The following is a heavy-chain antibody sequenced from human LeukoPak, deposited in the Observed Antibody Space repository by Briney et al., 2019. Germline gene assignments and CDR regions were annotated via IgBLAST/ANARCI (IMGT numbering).Heavy chain of an antibody. CDR2: IYYSGST. J-gene: IGHJ4*02. CDR3: ARAAQDTAMAADY. V-gene: IGHV4-59*01. CDR1: GASISSYY. D-gene: IGHD5-18*01. Sequence: SETLSLTCTVSGASISSYYWSWIRQPPGKGLEWIGYIYYSGSTSYNPSLMSRVTISVDTSKNQLSLKLSSVTAADTAEYYCARAAQDTAMAADYWGQGTLVTVSS.